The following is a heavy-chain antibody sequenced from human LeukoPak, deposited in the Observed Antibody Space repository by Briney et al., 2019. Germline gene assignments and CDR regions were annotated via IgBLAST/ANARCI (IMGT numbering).Heavy chain of an antibody. V-gene: IGHV1-8*01. CDR2: MNPNSGNT. Sequence: ASVKVSCKASGYTFTSYDINWVRQATGQGLEWMGFMNPNSGNTGYAQKFQGRVTMTRNTSISTAYMELSRLRSEDTAVYYCARGYSSGWLTHFDYWGQGTLVTVSS. CDR1: GYTFTSYD. D-gene: IGHD6-19*01. CDR3: ARGYSSGWLTHFDY. J-gene: IGHJ4*02.